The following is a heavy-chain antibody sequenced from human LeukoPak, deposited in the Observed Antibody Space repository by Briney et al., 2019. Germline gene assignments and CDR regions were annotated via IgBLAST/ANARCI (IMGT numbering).Heavy chain of an antibody. CDR3: ARDFWAGSGSYYNPGNWFDP. CDR1: GFTVHSNY. CDR2: IDRSGVT. Sequence: GGSLRLSCAASGFTVHSNYMSWVRQAPGKGLEWVSVIDRSGVTHYADSVKGRFTISRDNAKNSLYLQMNSLRAEDTAVYYCARDFWAGSGSYYNPGNWFDPWGQGTLVTVSS. V-gene: IGHV3-53*01. D-gene: IGHD3-10*01. J-gene: IGHJ5*02.